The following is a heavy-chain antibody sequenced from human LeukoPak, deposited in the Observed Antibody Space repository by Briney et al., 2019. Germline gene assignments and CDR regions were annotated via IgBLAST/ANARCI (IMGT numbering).Heavy chain of an antibody. J-gene: IGHJ6*03. Sequence: PSETLSLTCTVSGYSISSGYYWGWIRQPPGKGLEWIGNIYNSGSTYYNPSLKSRVTISVDTSKNQFSLKLSSVTAADTAVYYCARHVWQGHYYGSGSPPYYMDVWGKGTTVTISS. CDR3: ARHVWQGHYYGSGSPPYYMDV. CDR1: GYSISSGYY. V-gene: IGHV4-38-2*02. CDR2: IYNSGST. D-gene: IGHD3-10*01.